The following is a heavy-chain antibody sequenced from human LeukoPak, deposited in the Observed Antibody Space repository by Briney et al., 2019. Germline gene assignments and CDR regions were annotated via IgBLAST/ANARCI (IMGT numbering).Heavy chain of an antibody. J-gene: IGHJ4*02. D-gene: IGHD1-26*01. V-gene: IGHV1-2*02. CDR3: ARGELLYKTPTLPPDY. CDR2: INPNSGGT. CDR1: GYTFTDYY. Sequence: ASVKVSGKASGYTFTDYYIHWVRQAPGQGLEWMGWINPNSGGTDSAQKFQGRVTMTRDTSISTAYMELSRLRSGDTAVYYCARGELLYKTPTLPPDYWGQGTLVTVSS.